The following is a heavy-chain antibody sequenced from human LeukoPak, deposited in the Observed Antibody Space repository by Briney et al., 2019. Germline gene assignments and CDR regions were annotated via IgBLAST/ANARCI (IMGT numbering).Heavy chain of an antibody. Sequence: SVKVSCKASGYSFINFGLSWVRQAPGQGLEWMGRIIPILGIANYAQKFQGRVTITADKSTSTAYMELSSLRSEDTAVYYCARALARGAFDIWGQGTMVTVSS. CDR1: GYSFINFG. J-gene: IGHJ3*02. D-gene: IGHD3-3*02. V-gene: IGHV1-69*04. CDR3: ARALARGAFDI. CDR2: IIPILGIA.